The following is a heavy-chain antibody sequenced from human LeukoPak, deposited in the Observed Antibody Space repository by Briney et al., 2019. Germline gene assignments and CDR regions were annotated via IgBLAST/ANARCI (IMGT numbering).Heavy chain of an antibody. V-gene: IGHV2-5*01. J-gene: IGHJ4*02. CDR2: IYWNDDK. Sequence: SGPTLVNPTQTFTLTCTFSGFSLSTSGVGVGWIRQPPGKALEWLALIYWNDDKRYSPSLKSRLTITKDTSKNQVVLTMTNMDPVDTATYYCAHRREGSEGYYYDSSGPYYYFDYWGQGTLVTVSS. D-gene: IGHD3-22*01. CDR3: AHRREGSEGYYYDSSGPYYYFDY. CDR1: GFSLSTSGVG.